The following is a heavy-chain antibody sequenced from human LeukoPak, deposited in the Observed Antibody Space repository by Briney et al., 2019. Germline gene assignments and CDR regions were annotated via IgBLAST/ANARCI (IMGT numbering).Heavy chain of an antibody. V-gene: IGHV4-34*01. J-gene: IGHJ4*02. Sequence: PSETLSLTCAVYGGSFSGYYWSWSRQPPGRGLEWIGEINHSGSTNYNPSLKSRVTISVDTSKNQFSLKLSSVTAADTAVYYCARGPIQLWPIDYWGQGTLVTVSS. CDR2: INHSGST. CDR1: GGSFSGYY. D-gene: IGHD5-18*01. CDR3: ARGPIQLWPIDY.